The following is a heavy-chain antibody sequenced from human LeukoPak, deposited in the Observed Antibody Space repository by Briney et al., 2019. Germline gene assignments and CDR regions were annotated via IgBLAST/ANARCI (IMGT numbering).Heavy chain of an antibody. V-gene: IGHV3-74*01. CDR1: GFTFSTYW. CDR3: ARDRYDHVWGSYRDY. CDR2: INSDGSNT. D-gene: IGHD3-16*02. Sequence: GGSLRLSCAASGFTFSTYWMHWARQDPGKGLVWVSRINSDGSNTIYTDSVKGRFTISRDNAKNTLYLQMNSLRPEDTAVYYCARDRYDHVWGSYRDYWGQGTLVTVSS. J-gene: IGHJ4*02.